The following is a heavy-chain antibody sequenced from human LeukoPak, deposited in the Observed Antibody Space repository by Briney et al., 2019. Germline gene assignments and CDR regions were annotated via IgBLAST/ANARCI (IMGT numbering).Heavy chain of an antibody. D-gene: IGHD6-13*01. Sequence: GASVKVSCKASGYTFTGYYMHWVRQAPGQGLEWMGWINPNSGGTNYAQKFQGRVTMTRDTSISTAYMELSRLRSDDTAVYYCARVSHSSSWPTDFDYWGQGTLVTVSS. J-gene: IGHJ4*02. CDR3: ARVSHSSSWPTDFDY. V-gene: IGHV1-2*02. CDR2: INPNSGGT. CDR1: GYTFTGYY.